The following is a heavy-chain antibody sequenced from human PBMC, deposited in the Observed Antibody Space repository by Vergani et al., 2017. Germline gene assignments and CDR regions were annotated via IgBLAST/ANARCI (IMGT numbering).Heavy chain of an antibody. Sequence: EVQLVESGGGLVQPGGSLKLSCAASGFTFSGSAMHWVRQASGKGLEWVGRIRSKANSYATAYAASVKGRFTISRDDSKNTAYLQMNSLKTEDTAVYYCASKGTGSSSSYYYYMDVWGKGP. D-gene: IGHD6-6*01. CDR2: IRSKANSYAT. CDR1: GFTFSGSA. J-gene: IGHJ6*03. CDR3: ASKGTGSSSSYYYYMDV. V-gene: IGHV3-73*02.